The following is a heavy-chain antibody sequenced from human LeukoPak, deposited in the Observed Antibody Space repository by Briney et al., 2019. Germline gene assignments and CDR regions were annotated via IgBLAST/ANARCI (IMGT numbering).Heavy chain of an antibody. CDR1: GFTFSDYY. V-gene: IGHV3-11*01. CDR2: ISSSGSTI. Sequence: GGSLRLSCAASGFTFSDYYMSWIRQAPGKGLEWVSYISSSGSTIYYADSVKGRFTISRDNAKNSLYLQMNSLRAEDTAVYYCARARDLLGVMDYFDYWGQGTLVTVSS. D-gene: IGHD2-8*01. CDR3: ARARDLLGVMDYFDY. J-gene: IGHJ4*02.